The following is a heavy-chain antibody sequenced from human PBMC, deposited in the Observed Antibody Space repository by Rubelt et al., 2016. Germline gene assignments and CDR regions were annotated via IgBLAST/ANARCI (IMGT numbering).Heavy chain of an antibody. Sequence: VSAISGSGGTIYYADSVRGRFTLSRDYSMNALYLEMSSLRAEDTALYYCAKFSGGSTSNFYTEYFQHWGRGTLVTVSS. V-gene: IGHV3-23*01. CDR3: AKFSGGSTSNFYTEYFQH. CDR2: ISGSGGTI. D-gene: IGHD2-15*01. J-gene: IGHJ1*01.